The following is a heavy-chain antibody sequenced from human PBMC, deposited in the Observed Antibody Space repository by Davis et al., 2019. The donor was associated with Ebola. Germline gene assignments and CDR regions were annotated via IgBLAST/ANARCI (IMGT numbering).Heavy chain of an antibody. Sequence: PSETLSLTCAVSGGSISSSNWWSWVRQPPGKGLEWIGEIYHSGSTNYNPSLKSRVTISVDTSKNQFSLKLSSVTAADTAVYYCARGRTIYDYVWGSYRSTGFDYWGQGTLVTVSS. CDR2: IYHSGST. D-gene: IGHD3-16*02. J-gene: IGHJ4*02. V-gene: IGHV4-4*02. CDR1: GGSISSSNW. CDR3: ARGRTIYDYVWGSYRSTGFDY.